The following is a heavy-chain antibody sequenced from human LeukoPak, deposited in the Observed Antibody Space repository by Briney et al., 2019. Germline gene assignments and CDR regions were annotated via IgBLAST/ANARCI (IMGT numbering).Heavy chain of an antibody. D-gene: IGHD1-26*01. CDR1: GFTVSNNH. CDR2: IFNGGST. J-gene: IGHJ1*01. Sequence: GGSLRLSCAASGFTVSNNHMNWVRQAPGKGLEWVSVIFNGGSTYYADSVKGRFTISRDISKNTLYLQMNSLRAEDTAVYYCATSIVGFTYDEHFQHWGQGTLVTVSS. V-gene: IGHV3-53*01. CDR3: ATSIVGFTYDEHFQH.